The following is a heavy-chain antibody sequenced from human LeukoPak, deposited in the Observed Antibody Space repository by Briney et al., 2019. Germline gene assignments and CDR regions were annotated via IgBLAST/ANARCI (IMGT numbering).Heavy chain of an antibody. CDR1: GYTFTSYG. CDR3: ARGPSITMVRGADFDY. D-gene: IGHD3-10*01. J-gene: IGHJ4*02. Sequence: GASVKVSCKASGYTFTSYGISWVRQAPGQGLEWMGWISAYNGNTNYAQKLQGRVTMTRDTSTSTVYMELSSLRSEDTAVYYCARGPSITMVRGADFDYWGQGTLVTVSS. CDR2: ISAYNGNT. V-gene: IGHV1-18*01.